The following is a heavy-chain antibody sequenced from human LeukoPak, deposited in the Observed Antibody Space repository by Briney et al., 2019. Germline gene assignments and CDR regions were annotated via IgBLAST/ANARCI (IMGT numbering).Heavy chain of an antibody. J-gene: IGHJ4*02. CDR2: INHSGST. D-gene: IGHD6-19*01. Sequence: XXIRQPXXXXXXWIGEINHSGSTNYNPSLKSRVTISVDTSKNQFSLKLSSVTAADTAVYYCARGVIWLVRGQRYYFDYWGQGTLVTVSS. V-gene: IGHV4-34*01. CDR3: ARGVIWLVRGQRYYFDY.